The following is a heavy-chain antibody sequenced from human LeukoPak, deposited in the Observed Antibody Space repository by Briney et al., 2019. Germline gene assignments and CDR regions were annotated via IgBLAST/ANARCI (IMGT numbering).Heavy chain of an antibody. V-gene: IGHV1-8*01. CDR1: GYTFTSYD. J-gene: IGHJ4*02. D-gene: IGHD3-10*01. CDR3: ASHTYYYSSGSFGH. CDR2: MNPSSGNT. Sequence: ASVKVSCKASGYTFTSYDINWVRQDTGQGPEWMGWMNPSSGNTGYAQRFQGRVTMTRDTSISTAYLELSSLRSEDTAVYYCASHTYYYSSGSFGHWGQGALVTVSS.